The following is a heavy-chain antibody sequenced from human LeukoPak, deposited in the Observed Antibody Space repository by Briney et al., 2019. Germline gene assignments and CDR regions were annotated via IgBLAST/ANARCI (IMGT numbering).Heavy chain of an antibody. V-gene: IGHV3-23*01. Sequence: GGSLRLSCAASGFTFSSYSMNWVRQAPGKGLEWVSAISGSGGSTYYADSVKGRFTISRDNSKNTLYLQMNSLRAEDTAVYYCAKGGTYYYDSSGYIGSYWGQGTLVTVSS. CDR2: ISGSGGST. J-gene: IGHJ4*02. CDR3: AKGGTYYYDSSGYIGSY. D-gene: IGHD3-22*01. CDR1: GFTFSSYS.